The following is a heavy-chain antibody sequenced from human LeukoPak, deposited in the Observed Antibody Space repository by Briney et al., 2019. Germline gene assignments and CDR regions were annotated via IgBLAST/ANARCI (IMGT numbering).Heavy chain of an antibody. CDR3: ASFKGLSPPFFDY. CDR1: GGSISTYF. J-gene: IGHJ4*02. CDR2: IYYSGST. V-gene: IGHV4-59*08. Sequence: SETLSLTCTVSGGSISTYFWSWIRQPPGKGLEWIGYIYYSGSTTYNPSLKSRVTISVDTSKNQFSLKLSSVTAADTAVYFCASFKGLSPPFFDYGGREPLAPVS. D-gene: IGHD6-19*01.